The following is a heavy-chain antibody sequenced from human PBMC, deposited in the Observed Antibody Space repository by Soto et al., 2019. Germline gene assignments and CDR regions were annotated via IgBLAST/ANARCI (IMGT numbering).Heavy chain of an antibody. CDR1: GGTFSSFA. Sequence: QVLLVQSGAEVKKPGSSVRVSCKTSGGTFSSFAISWVRLAPGQGLEWMGVIVPMFAAPTYAQKFQGRVSITAEESTRTAYMELSRLRSDDTAVYYCARDRVMRGNAYYYGMDVWGQGTTGTVSS. CDR2: IVPMFAAP. D-gene: IGHD2-21*01. V-gene: IGHV1-69*12. J-gene: IGHJ6*02. CDR3: ARDRVMRGNAYYYGMDV.